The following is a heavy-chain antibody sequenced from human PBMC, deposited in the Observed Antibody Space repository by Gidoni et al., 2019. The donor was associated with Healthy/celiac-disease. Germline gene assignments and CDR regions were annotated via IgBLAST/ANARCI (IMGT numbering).Heavy chain of an antibody. CDR2: IYTSGST. Sequence: QVQLQESGPGLVKPSQTLSLTCTVSGGSISSGSYYWSWIRQPAGKGLEWGGRIYTSGSTNYNPSLKSRVTISVDTSKNQFSLKLSSVTAADTAVYYCARGIAVAGPYFDYWGQGTLVTVSS. V-gene: IGHV4-61*02. CDR3: ARGIAVAGPYFDY. D-gene: IGHD6-19*01. CDR1: GGSISSGSYY. J-gene: IGHJ4*02.